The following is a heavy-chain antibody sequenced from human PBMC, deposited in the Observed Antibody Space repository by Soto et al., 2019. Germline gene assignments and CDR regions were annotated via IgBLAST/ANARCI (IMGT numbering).Heavy chain of an antibody. CDR2: IYWDDDK. D-gene: IGHD3-16*01. CDR3: AHIPNYYQYDWFDP. Sequence: QITLKESGPTLVKPTQTLTLTCTFSGFSLTTRGVGVGWIRLRPGKALECLALIYWDDDKRYSPSLQSRLSIPKDTSKNTVVLTMTNVDPVDTATYYCAHIPNYYQYDWFDPWGQGTLVSVSS. J-gene: IGHJ5*02. CDR1: GFSLTTRGVG. V-gene: IGHV2-5*02.